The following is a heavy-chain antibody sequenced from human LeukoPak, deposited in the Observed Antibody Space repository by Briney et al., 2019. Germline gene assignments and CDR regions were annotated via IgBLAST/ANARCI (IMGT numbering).Heavy chain of an antibody. CDR3: ARVDTAMADNSFDP. Sequence: ASVKVSCKASGYTFTSYGISWVRQAPGQGLEWMGWISAYNGNTNYAQKLQGRVTMTTDTSTSTAYMELRSLRSDDTAVYYCARVDTAMADNSFDPWGQGTLVTVSS. D-gene: IGHD5-18*01. CDR2: ISAYNGNT. CDR1: GYTFTSYG. J-gene: IGHJ5*02. V-gene: IGHV1-18*01.